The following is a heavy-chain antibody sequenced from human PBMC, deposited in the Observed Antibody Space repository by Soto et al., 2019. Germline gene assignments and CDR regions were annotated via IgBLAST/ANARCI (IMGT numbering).Heavy chain of an antibody. Sequence: QVQVVESGGGVVQPGTSLRLSCAASGFTFSNFGMHWVRQAPGKGLEWVAVIWHDGKNKYYADSAKGRFTISRDNSKNTLYLQMNSLRAEGTAVYYCARDPGQDEAMDYWGQGTLVTVSS. CDR3: ARDPGQDEAMDY. J-gene: IGHJ4*02. V-gene: IGHV3-33*01. CDR2: IWHDGKNK. CDR1: GFTFSNFG.